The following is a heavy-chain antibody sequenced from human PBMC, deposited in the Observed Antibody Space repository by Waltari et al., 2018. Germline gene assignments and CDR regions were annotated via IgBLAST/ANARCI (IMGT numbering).Heavy chain of an antibody. Sequence: QVQLQESGPGLVKPSETLSLTCTVSGASITSYYWSWIRQSPGKGLEWIGDISYSGRTDYGTSLKSRITISLDTSKNQFSLKLTSVTAADTAVYYCARERSWFDPWGPGTLVTVSS. CDR2: ISYSGRT. CDR1: GASITSYY. CDR3: ARERSWFDP. V-gene: IGHV4-59*01. J-gene: IGHJ5*02.